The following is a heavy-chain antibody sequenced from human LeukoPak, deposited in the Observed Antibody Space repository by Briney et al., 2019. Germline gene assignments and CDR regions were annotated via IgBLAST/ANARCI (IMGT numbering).Heavy chain of an antibody. CDR2: INHSGST. D-gene: IGHD3-16*01. V-gene: IGHV4-34*01. CDR3: ARDRWGSGYYYYGMDV. CDR1: GGSFSGYY. Sequence: SETLSLTCAVYGGSFSGYYWSWIRQPPGKGLEWIGEINHSGSTNYNPSLKSRVTISVDTSKNQFSLKLSSVTAADTAVYYRARDRWGSGYYYYGMDVWGQGTTVTVSS. J-gene: IGHJ6*02.